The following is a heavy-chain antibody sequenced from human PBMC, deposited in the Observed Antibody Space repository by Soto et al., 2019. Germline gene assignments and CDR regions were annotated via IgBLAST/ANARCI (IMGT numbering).Heavy chain of an antibody. V-gene: IGHV4-4*07. CDR2: IYTSGST. Sequence: SETLSLTCTVSGGSISSYYWSWIRQPAGKGLEWIGRIYTSGSTNYNPSLKSRVTMSVDTSKNQFSLKLSSVTAADTAVYYCARDQYCSGGSCYLSPFYYYYCGMDVWGQGTTVTVSS. J-gene: IGHJ6*02. CDR3: ARDQYCSGGSCYLSPFYYYYCGMDV. D-gene: IGHD2-15*01. CDR1: GGSISSYY.